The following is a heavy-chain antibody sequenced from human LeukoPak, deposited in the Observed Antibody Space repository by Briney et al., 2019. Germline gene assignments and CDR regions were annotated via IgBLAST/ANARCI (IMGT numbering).Heavy chain of an antibody. Sequence: GGSLRLSCAASGFTFSSYGMHWVRQAPGKGLEWVAFIRYDGSNKYYADSVKGRFTISRDNSKNTLYLQMNSLRAEGTAVYYCASIVVVPADRFDPWGQGTLVTVSS. CDR3: ASIVVVPADRFDP. CDR2: IRYDGSNK. V-gene: IGHV3-30*02. J-gene: IGHJ5*02. D-gene: IGHD2-2*01. CDR1: GFTFSSYG.